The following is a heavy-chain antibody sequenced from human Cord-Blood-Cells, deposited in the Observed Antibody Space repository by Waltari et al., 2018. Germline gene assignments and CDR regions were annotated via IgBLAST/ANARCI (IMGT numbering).Heavy chain of an antibody. CDR1: GGTFSSYA. CDR3: ARWGLRIFGVVRGFDY. Sequence: QVQLVQSGAEVKKHGSSVKVSCKASGGTFSSYAISWVRQDPGQGLEWMGGIIPIFGTANYAQKFQGRVTITADKSTSTAYMELSSLRSEDTAVYYCARWGLRIFGVVRGFDYWGQGTLVTVSS. J-gene: IGHJ4*02. D-gene: IGHD3-3*01. CDR2: IIPIFGTA. V-gene: IGHV1-69*06.